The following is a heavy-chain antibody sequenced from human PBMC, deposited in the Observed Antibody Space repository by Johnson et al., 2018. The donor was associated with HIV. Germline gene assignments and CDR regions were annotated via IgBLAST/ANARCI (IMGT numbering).Heavy chain of an antibody. CDR2: IYSGGST. J-gene: IGHJ3*02. Sequence: MLLVESGGGLVQPGGSLRLSCAASGFTVSSNYMSWVRQAPGRGLEWVSFIYSGGSTYYADSVKGRFTISRDNAKNSLYLQMNSLRAEDRAVYYCARDRGYSGSYFGAFDIWGQGTMVTVSS. D-gene: IGHD1-26*01. CDR1: GFTVSSNY. V-gene: IGHV3-66*01. CDR3: ARDRGYSGSYFGAFDI.